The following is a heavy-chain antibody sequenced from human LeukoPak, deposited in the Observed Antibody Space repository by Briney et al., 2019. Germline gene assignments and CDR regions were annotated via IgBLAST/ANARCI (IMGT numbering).Heavy chain of an antibody. D-gene: IGHD2-15*01. Sequence: ASVKVSCKASGYTFTSYDINWVRQATGQGLEWMGWMNPNSGNTGHAQKFQGRVTMTRNTSISTAYMELSSLRSEDTAVYYCARATAYCSGGSCGSDYWGQGTLVTVSS. CDR2: MNPNSGNT. J-gene: IGHJ4*02. CDR1: GYTFTSYD. V-gene: IGHV1-8*01. CDR3: ARATAYCSGGSCGSDY.